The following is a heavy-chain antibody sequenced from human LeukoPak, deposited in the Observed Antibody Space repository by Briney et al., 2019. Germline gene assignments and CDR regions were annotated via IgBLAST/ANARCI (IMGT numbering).Heavy chain of an antibody. Sequence: PGGSLRLSCAASGFTFSNAWMSWVRQAPGKGLEWVGFIRSKPYGGTTEYAASVKGRFTISRDDSKSIAYLLMNSLKTEDTAVYYCTRVRGRAAADTFDYWGQGTLVTVSS. D-gene: IGHD6-13*01. J-gene: IGHJ4*02. CDR3: TRVRGRAAADTFDY. V-gene: IGHV3-49*04. CDR1: GFTFSNAW. CDR2: IRSKPYGGTT.